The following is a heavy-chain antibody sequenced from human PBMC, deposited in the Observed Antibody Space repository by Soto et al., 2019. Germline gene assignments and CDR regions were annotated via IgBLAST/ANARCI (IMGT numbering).Heavy chain of an antibody. CDR2: VSDSGGST. V-gene: IGHV3-23*01. CDR3: AKGSMAASGTPWFGP. J-gene: IGHJ5*02. D-gene: IGHD2-2*01. Sequence: EVQLLESGGGLVQSGGSLRLSCAASGFTFSNFAMSWVRQAPGKGLEWVSSVSDSGGSTYYADSVKGRFTISRDNSKNTFYLQKNSLIDADTAMYYCAKGSMAASGTPWFGPWGQGTLVVVSS. CDR1: GFTFSNFA.